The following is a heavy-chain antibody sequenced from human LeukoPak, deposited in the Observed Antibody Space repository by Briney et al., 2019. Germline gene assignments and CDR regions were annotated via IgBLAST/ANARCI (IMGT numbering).Heavy chain of an antibody. Sequence: GGSLKISCKGSGYSFTSYWIGWARQMPGKGLEWMGIVYPGDSDTRYSPSFQGQVTISADKSISTAYLQWSSLKASDTAMYYCARRGQWLVHDAFDIWGQGTMVTVSS. CDR1: GYSFTSYW. CDR2: VYPGDSDT. D-gene: IGHD6-19*01. J-gene: IGHJ3*02. V-gene: IGHV5-51*01. CDR3: ARRGQWLVHDAFDI.